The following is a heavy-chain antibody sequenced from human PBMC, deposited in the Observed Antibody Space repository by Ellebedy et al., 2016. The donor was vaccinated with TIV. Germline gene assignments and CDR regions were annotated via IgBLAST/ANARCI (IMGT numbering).Heavy chain of an antibody. CDR3: ARDQGYCSGGSLPAGMDV. CDR1: GYTFSSYG. J-gene: IGHJ6*02. Sequence: ASVKVSCXTSGYTFSSYGINWVRQATGQGLEWMGWMNPNSGNTSYAQKFQGRVTMTRDTSTSTVYMELSSLRSEDTAVYYCARDQGYCSGGSLPAGMDVWGQGTTVTVSS. V-gene: IGHV1-8*01. D-gene: IGHD2-15*01. CDR2: MNPNSGNT.